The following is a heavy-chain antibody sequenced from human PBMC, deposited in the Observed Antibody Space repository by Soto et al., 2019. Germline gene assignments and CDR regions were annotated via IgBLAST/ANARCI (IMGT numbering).Heavy chain of an antibody. D-gene: IGHD6-13*01. CDR1: GGTFSSYA. CDR2: IIPIFGTA. Sequence: QVQLVQSGAEVKKPGSSVKVSCKASGGTFSSYAISWVRQAPGQGLEWKGGIIPIFGTANYAQKFQGRVTITADESTSTAYMELSSLRSEDTAVYFCAGVVPVAAAGENWFDPWGQGTLVTVSS. J-gene: IGHJ5*02. CDR3: AGVVPVAAAGENWFDP. V-gene: IGHV1-69*01.